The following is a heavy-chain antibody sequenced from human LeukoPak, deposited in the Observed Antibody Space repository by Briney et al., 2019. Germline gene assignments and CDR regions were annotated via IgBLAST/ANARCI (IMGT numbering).Heavy chain of an antibody. V-gene: IGHV3-66*01. CDR1: GFTVSSNY. J-gene: IGHJ6*02. CDR3: ARDQGATTYYYYGMDV. Sequence: GGSLRLSCAASGFTVSSNYMSWVRQAPGKGLERVSVIYSGDSTYYADSVKGRFTISRDNSKNTLYLQMNSLGAEDTAVYYCARDQGATTYYYYGMDVWGQGTTVTVSS. CDR2: IYSGDST. D-gene: IGHD1-26*01.